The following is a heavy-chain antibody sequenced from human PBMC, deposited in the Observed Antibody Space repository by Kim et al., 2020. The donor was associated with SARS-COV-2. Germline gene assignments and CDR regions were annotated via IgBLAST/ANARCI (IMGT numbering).Heavy chain of an antibody. D-gene: IGHD1-26*01. Sequence: STYYADSVKGRFTISRDNSKNTLYLQMNSLRAEDTAVYYCAKSEWELLDYWGQGTLVTVSS. CDR3: AKSEWELLDY. CDR2: ST. J-gene: IGHJ4*02. V-gene: IGHV3-23*01.